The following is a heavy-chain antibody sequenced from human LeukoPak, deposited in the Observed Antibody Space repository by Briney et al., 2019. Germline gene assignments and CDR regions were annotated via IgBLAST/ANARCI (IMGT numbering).Heavy chain of an antibody. J-gene: IGHJ6*03. CDR1: GYTFTNFD. CDR3: ARGPRGRGDSYYGEV. D-gene: IGHD3-10*01. Sequence: GASVKVSCKGSGYTFTNFDINWVRQATGQGLEWMGWMNPNSGNTGSAQKLQGRVTMTMNTSISTAYIELSSLRSEDTAVYYCARGPRGRGDSYYGEVWGRGTTVTVSS. CDR2: MNPNSGNT. V-gene: IGHV1-8*01.